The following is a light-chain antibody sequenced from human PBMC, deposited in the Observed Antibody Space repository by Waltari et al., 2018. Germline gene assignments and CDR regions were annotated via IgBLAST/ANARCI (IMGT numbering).Light chain of an antibody. CDR2: DAS. V-gene: IGKV3-11*01. CDR3: QQRSNWPYT. CDR1: QSVSSY. Sequence: EIVLTQSPATLSLSPGERATLSCRASQSVSSYLAWYQQKPGQAPRLLIYDASSRATGIPARFSGSGSGTDFTRTISSLEPEDFAVYYCQQRSNWPYTFGQGTKLEIK. J-gene: IGKJ2*01.